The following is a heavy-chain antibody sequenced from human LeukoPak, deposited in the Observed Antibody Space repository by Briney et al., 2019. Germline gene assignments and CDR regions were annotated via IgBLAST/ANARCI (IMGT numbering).Heavy chain of an antibody. CDR1: GFTFSSYG. Sequence: GGSLRLSCAASGFTFSSYGMHWVRQAPGKGLEWVAFIHDDGSKKYHADSVKGRFTISRDNSKNTVYLQMNSLRAEDTAVYYCAKDKDYYMDVWGKGTTVTVSS. CDR2: IHDDGSKK. CDR3: AKDKDYYMDV. J-gene: IGHJ6*03. V-gene: IGHV3-30*02.